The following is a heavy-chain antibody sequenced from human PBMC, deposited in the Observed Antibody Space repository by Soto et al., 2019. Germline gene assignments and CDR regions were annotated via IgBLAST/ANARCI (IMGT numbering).Heavy chain of an antibody. V-gene: IGHV4-30-4*01. D-gene: IGHD5-12*01. CDR1: GGSISSGDYY. Sequence: SETLSLTYTVSGGSISSGDYYWSWIRQPPGKGLEWIGYIYYSGSTYYNPSLKSRVTISVDTSKNQFSLKLSSVTAADTAVYYCARGAGSGYDFDYWGQGTLVTVSS. CDR3: ARGAGSGYDFDY. CDR2: IYYSGST. J-gene: IGHJ4*01.